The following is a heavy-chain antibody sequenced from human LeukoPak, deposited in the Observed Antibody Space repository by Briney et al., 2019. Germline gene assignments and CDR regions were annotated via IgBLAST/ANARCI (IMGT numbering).Heavy chain of an antibody. CDR3: ARDRWRGSSWYAKAFDI. V-gene: IGHV1-18*01. Sequence: ASVKVSCKASGYTFTSYGISWVRQAPGQGHEWMGCISAYNGNTNYAEKLQGRVTMTTDTSTSTAYMELRSLRSDDTAVYYCARDRWRGSSWYAKAFDIWGQGTMVTVS. J-gene: IGHJ3*02. CDR1: GYTFTSYG. D-gene: IGHD6-13*01. CDR2: ISAYNGNT.